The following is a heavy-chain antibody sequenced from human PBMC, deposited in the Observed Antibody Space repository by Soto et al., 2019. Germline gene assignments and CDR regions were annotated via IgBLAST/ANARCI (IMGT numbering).Heavy chain of an antibody. CDR3: GADMGVTLFDY. V-gene: IGHV1-58*01. J-gene: IGHJ4*02. CDR1: GFTFTSSA. CDR2: IVVGSGNT. Sequence: SVKVSCKASGFTFTSSAVQWVRQARGQRLEWIGWIVVGSGNTNYAQKFQERVTITRDMSTSTAYMELSSLRSEDTAVYYCGADMGVTLFDYWGQGPRDTVPS. D-gene: IGHD2-21*02.